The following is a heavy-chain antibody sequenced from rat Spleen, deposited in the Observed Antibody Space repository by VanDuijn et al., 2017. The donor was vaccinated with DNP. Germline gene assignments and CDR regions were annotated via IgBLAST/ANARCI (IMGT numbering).Heavy chain of an antibody. Sequence: QVQLKESGPGLVQPSQTLSLTCTVSGFSLISYGVSWVRQPPGKGLEWMGRIRSGGSTDYNSALKSRLSISRDTSKSQVFLKMNSLQTEDTAIYFCTRDDIGTTRFDYWGQGVMVTVSS. CDR1: GFSLISYG. D-gene: IGHD1-5*01. J-gene: IGHJ2*01. CDR3: TRDDIGTTRFDY. V-gene: IGHV2-1*01. CDR2: IRSGGST.